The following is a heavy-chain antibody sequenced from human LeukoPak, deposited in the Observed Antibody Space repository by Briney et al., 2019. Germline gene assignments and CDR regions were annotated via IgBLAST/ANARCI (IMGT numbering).Heavy chain of an antibody. CDR1: GYTFTSYD. CDR3: ARATPPQYSSSWYGWFDP. CDR2: MNPNSGNT. J-gene: IGHJ5*02. D-gene: IGHD6-13*01. Sequence: ASVKVSCKASGYTFTSYDINWVRQATGQGLEWMGWMNPNSGNTGYAQKFQGRVTMTRNTSISTAYMELSSLRSEDTAVYYCARATPPQYSSSWYGWFDPWGQGTLVTVSS. V-gene: IGHV1-8*01.